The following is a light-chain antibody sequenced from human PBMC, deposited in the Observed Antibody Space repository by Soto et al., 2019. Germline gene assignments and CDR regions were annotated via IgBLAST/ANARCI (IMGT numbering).Light chain of an antibody. CDR3: SSYTSSSTVV. CDR2: DVS. Sequence: QSALTQPASVSGSPGQSSTISCTGTSRDVGSYNYVSWYQQRPGKAPRLMIYDVSDRPSGISILFSGSKSGNTAALTICGLQAEDEADYFCSSYTSSSTVVFGAGTKLTVL. CDR1: SRDVGSYNY. V-gene: IGLV2-14*01. J-gene: IGLJ3*02.